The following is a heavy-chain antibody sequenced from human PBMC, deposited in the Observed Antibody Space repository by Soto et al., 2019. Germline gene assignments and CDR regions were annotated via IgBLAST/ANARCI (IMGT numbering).Heavy chain of an antibody. CDR3: ARGGGLEWGXSSTSCYIADYYYGMDV. J-gene: IGHJ6*02. CDR2: IYYSGST. Sequence: SETLSLTCTVSGGSISSYYWSWIRQPPGKGLEWIGYIYYSGSTNYNPSLKSRVTISVDTSKNQFSLKLSSVTAADTAVYYCARGGGLEWGXSSTSCYIADYYYGMDVWGQGTTVTVSS. V-gene: IGHV4-59*01. D-gene: IGHD2-2*02. CDR1: GGSISSYY.